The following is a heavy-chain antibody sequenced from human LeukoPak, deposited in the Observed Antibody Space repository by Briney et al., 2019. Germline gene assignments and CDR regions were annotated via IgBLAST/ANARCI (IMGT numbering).Heavy chain of an antibody. Sequence: RSLRLSCAASGFTFSSYAMSWVRRAPGKGLEWVSAISGSGGSTYYADSVKGRFTISRDNSKNTLYLQMNSLRAEDTAVYYCAKDLGNWGSAFDIWGQGTMVTVSS. CDR3: AKDLGNWGSAFDI. CDR2: ISGSGGST. J-gene: IGHJ3*02. CDR1: GFTFSSYA. V-gene: IGHV3-23*01. D-gene: IGHD7-27*01.